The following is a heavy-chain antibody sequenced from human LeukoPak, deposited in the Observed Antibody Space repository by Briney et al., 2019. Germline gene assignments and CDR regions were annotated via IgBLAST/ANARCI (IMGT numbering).Heavy chain of an antibody. V-gene: IGHV4-59*01. Sequence: PSETLSLTCTVSGGSISSYYWIWLRQPPGKGLEWIGYVYYSGSTKYNPSLKSRVTISEDTSKNQFSLKLNSVTAADTAVYYCARDRRDYGGNSGGIFDYWGQGTQVTVSS. J-gene: IGHJ4*02. CDR1: GGSISSYY. CDR2: VYYSGST. CDR3: ARDRRDYGGNSGGIFDY. D-gene: IGHD4-23*01.